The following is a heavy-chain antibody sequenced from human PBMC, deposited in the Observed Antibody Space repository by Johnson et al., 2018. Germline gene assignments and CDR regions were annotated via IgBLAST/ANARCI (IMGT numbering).Heavy chain of an antibody. CDR2: ISYDGSNK. D-gene: IGHD3-22*01. CDR3: AGVRHYYDSSGRQDAFDI. V-gene: IGHV3-30*03. Sequence: QVQLVESGGGVVQPGRSLRLSCAASGFTFSSYGMHWVRQAPGKGLEWVAVISYDGSNKYYVDSVKGRFTISRDNAKNSLYLQMNSLRAEDTAVYYCAGVRHYYDSSGRQDAFDIWGQGTMVTVSS. CDR1: GFTFSSYG. J-gene: IGHJ3*02.